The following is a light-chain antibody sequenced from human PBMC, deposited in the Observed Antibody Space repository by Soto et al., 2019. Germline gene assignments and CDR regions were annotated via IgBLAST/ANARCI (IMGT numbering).Light chain of an antibody. V-gene: IGLV2-14*01. J-gene: IGLJ3*02. CDR2: EVY. CDR3: SSFTSTNTWV. CDR1: SSDVGGYNS. Sequence: QSALTQPASVSGSPGQPITISCTGTSSDVGGYNSVCWHQQHPGKAPKLMIYEVYNRPSGVSDRFSASKSGNTASLTISGLQADDEADYYCSSFTSTNTWVFGGGTKLTVL.